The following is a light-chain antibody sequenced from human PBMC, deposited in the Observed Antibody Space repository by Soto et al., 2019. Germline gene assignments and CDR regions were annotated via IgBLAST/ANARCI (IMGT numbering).Light chain of an antibody. V-gene: IGKV1-39*01. Sequence: DIQMTQSPSSLSASVGDRVAITCRASQNIGSYVNWYQQKPGMAPKLLISDASNLQSGAPSRFSGTVSGTEFTLTIRSLQPGDFAIYFCQQGYSTPWTFGQGTRV. J-gene: IGKJ1*01. CDR3: QQGYSTPWT. CDR2: DAS. CDR1: QNIGSY.